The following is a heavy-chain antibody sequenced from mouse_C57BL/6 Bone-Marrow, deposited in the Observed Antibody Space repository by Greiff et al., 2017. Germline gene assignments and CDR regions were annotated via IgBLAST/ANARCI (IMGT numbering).Heavy chain of an antibody. CDR1: GYTFTDYY. D-gene: IGHD3-2*02. J-gene: IGHJ3*01. V-gene: IGHV1-19*01. Sequence: EVKLQESGPVLVKPGASVKMSCKASGYTFTDYYMNWVKQSHGKSLEWIGVINPYNGGTSYNQKFKGKATLTVDKSSSTAYMELNSLTSEDSAVYYCARGAQATSWFAYWGQGTPVTVSA. CDR3: ARGAQATSWFAY. CDR2: INPYNGGT.